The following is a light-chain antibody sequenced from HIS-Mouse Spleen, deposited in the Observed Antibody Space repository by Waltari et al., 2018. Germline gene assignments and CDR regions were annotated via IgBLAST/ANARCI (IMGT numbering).Light chain of an antibody. J-gene: IGLJ2*01. V-gene: IGLV2-23*03. CDR2: EGS. CDR1: ISDVRSNNF. Sequence: QSALTQPASVSGSPGQPITITCTGTISDVRSNNFVSWYQQHPGKAPKLIIYEGSNRPSGVSNRFSGSKSGNTASLTISGLQAEDEADYYCCSYAGSSTFDVFGGGTKLTVL. CDR3: CSYAGSSTFDV.